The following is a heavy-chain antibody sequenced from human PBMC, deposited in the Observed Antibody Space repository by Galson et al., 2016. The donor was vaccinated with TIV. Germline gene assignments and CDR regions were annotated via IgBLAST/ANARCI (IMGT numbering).Heavy chain of an antibody. CDR1: GFNFGFYG. Sequence: SLRLSCAASGFNFGFYGMHWVRQAPGKGLEWVAIIGHDGNWKGYADSVKGRFIVSRDNSKNMLFLEMSSPRVEDTAVYYCARDFRTGKYCDYWGQGTLVTVSA. J-gene: IGHJ4*02. CDR2: IGHDGNWK. V-gene: IGHV3-33*01. D-gene: IGHD2-8*02. CDR3: ARDFRTGKYCDY.